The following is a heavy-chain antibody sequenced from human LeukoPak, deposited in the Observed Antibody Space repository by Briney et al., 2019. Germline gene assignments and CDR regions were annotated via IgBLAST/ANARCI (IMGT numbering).Heavy chain of an antibody. CDR1: GFPFSSYA. CDR2: ISGSGGST. D-gene: IGHD6-13*01. V-gene: IGHV3-23*01. CDR3: AKALSSSWYQPIDY. Sequence: PGGSLRLSCAASGFPFSSYAMRWVRQAPGKGLEWVSAISGSGGSTYYADSVKGRFTISRDNSKNTLYLQMNSLRAEDTAVYYCAKALSSSWYQPIDYWGQGTLVTVSS. J-gene: IGHJ4*02.